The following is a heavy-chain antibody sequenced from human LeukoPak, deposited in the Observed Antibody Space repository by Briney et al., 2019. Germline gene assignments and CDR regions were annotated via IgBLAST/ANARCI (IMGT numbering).Heavy chain of an antibody. V-gene: IGHV1-69-2*01. CDR3: TTDRVDRSFHL. CDR1: GYTFTDYY. Sequence: ATVKISCKASGYTFTDYYMHWVKYAPGKGLGWMGRIDGEDGETIYAEKFQGRVTITADTSTDTAYMELTSLRSEDTAVYYCTTDRVDRSFHLWGKGPAVIVSS. D-gene: IGHD3-10*01. CDR2: IDGEDGET. J-gene: IGHJ6*04.